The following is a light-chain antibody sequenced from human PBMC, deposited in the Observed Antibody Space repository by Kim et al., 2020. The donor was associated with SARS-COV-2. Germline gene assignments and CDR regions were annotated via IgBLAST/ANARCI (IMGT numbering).Light chain of an antibody. CDR1: QDIANS. CDR3: QKYNSAPWT. J-gene: IGKJ1*01. Sequence: ASVGDRVTITCRASQDIANSLAWYQQKPGKVPQVLIYAAATLQTGVPSRFSGSGSGTEFTLTISSLQPEDVATYYCQKYNSAPWTFGPGTKVDIK. V-gene: IGKV1-27*01. CDR2: AAA.